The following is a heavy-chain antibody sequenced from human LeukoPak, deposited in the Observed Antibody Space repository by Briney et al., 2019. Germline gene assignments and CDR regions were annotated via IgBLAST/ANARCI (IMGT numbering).Heavy chain of an antibody. CDR2: ISAYNGNT. CDR3: ARVVGGATNGWFDP. Sequence: ASVKVSCKASGYTFTDYYMHWVRQAPGQGLEWMGWISAYNGNTNYAQKLQGRVTMTTDTSTSTAYMELSSLRSEDAAVYYCARVVGGATNGWFDPWGQGTLVTVSS. V-gene: IGHV1-18*04. D-gene: IGHD1-26*01. CDR1: GYTFTDYY. J-gene: IGHJ5*02.